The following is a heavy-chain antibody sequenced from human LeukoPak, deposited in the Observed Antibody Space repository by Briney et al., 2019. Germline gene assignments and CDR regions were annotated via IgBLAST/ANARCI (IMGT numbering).Heavy chain of an antibody. Sequence: PGGSLRLSCAASGFTFGNYGMHWVRHAPGKGLEWVAVIWYDGSNKYYADSVKGRFTISRDNSKNALYLQMNSLRVEDTAVYYCARGGYCSGGNCRNYYYYYGMDVWGQGTTVTVSS. CDR1: GFTFGNYG. V-gene: IGHV3-33*08. CDR2: IWYDGSNK. J-gene: IGHJ6*02. CDR3: ARGGYCSGGNCRNYYYYYGMDV. D-gene: IGHD2-15*01.